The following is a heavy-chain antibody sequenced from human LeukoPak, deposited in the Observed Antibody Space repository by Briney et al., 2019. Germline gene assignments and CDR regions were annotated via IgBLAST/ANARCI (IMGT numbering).Heavy chain of an antibody. V-gene: IGHV4-59*01. CDR1: GGSISSYY. CDR3: ARERAPGLRRTFDY. CDR2: IYYSGST. Sequence: KPSETLSLTCTVSGGSISSYYWSWIRQPPGKGLEWIGYIYYSGSTNYNPSLKSRVTISVDTSKNQFSLKLSSVTAADTAVYYCARERAPGLRRTFDYWGQGTLVTVSS. D-gene: IGHD4-17*01. J-gene: IGHJ4*02.